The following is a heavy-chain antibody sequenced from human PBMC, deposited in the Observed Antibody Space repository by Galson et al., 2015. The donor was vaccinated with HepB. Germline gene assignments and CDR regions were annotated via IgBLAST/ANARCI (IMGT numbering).Heavy chain of an antibody. J-gene: IGHJ6*02. D-gene: IGHD3-10*01. CDR1: GGSISSYY. V-gene: IGHV4-59*01. Sequence: SETLSLTCTVSGGSISSYYWTWIRQPPGKGLEWIGNINYSGSTNYNSSLKSRITISVDTSKNQFSLKLSSVTAAGTAVYYCARDRGPHIEGYYYYGMDVWGQGTTVTVSS. CDR3: ARDRGPHIEGYYYYGMDV. CDR2: INYSGST.